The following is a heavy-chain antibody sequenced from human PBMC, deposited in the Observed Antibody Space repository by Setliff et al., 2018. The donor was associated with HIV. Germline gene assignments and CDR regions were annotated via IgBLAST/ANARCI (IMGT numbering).Heavy chain of an antibody. CDR3: ARDTPNIGIDH. CDR1: GGSFSGYY. CDR2: INHSGST. D-gene: IGHD1-26*01. Sequence: PSETLSLTCAVYGGSFSGYYWSWIRQPPGKGLEWIGEINHSGSTNYNPSLKSRVTISVDMSKNQFSLKLSSVTAEDTAVYYCARDTPNIGIDHWGQGILVTVSS. J-gene: IGHJ4*02. V-gene: IGHV4-34*01.